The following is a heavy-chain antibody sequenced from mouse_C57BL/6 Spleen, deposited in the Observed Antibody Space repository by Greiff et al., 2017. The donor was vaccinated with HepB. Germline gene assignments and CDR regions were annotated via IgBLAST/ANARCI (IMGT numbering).Heavy chain of an antibody. Sequence: EVKLVESGGGLVKPGGSLKLSCAASGFTFSDYGMHWVRQAPEKGLEWVAYISSGSSTIYYADTVKGRFTISRDNAKNTLFLQMTSLRSEDTAMYYCASPPLLLRSYWYFDVWGTGTTVTVSS. V-gene: IGHV5-17*01. J-gene: IGHJ1*03. CDR2: ISSGSSTI. CDR1: GFTFSDYG. D-gene: IGHD1-1*01. CDR3: ASPPLLLRSYWYFDV.